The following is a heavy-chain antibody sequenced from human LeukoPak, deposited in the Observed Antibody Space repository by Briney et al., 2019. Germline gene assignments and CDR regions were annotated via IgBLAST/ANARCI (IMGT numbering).Heavy chain of an antibody. Sequence: SETLSLTCTVSGGSISSGGYYWSWIRQPPGKGLEWIGYIYHSGSTYYNPSLKSRVTISVDRSKNQFSLKLSSVTAADTAVYYCARGVGTIFGLRSGYYYMDVWGKGTTVTVSS. D-gene: IGHD3-3*01. CDR3: ARGVGTIFGLRSGYYYMDV. V-gene: IGHV4-30-2*01. CDR1: GGSISSGGYY. J-gene: IGHJ6*03. CDR2: IYHSGST.